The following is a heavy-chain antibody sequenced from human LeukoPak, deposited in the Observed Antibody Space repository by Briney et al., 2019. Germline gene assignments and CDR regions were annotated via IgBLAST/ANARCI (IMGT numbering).Heavy chain of an antibody. Sequence: SETLSLTRTVSGGSISNYYWTWIRQPSGKRLECIGYIYYSGSTNYNPSLRSRVTISLDTSKTQFSLRLSSLTAADTAVYYCARRRAVPGFYYFDYWGPGTLVTVSS. CDR3: ARRRAVPGFYYFDY. CDR1: GGSISNYY. CDR2: IYYSGST. J-gene: IGHJ4*02. D-gene: IGHD2/OR15-2a*01. V-gene: IGHV4-59*08.